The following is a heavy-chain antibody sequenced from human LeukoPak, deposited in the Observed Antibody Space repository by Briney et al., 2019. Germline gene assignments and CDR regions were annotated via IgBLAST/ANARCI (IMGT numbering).Heavy chain of an antibody. V-gene: IGHV4-34*01. CDR3: ARGYYDFWSGYSILFDY. CDR2: INHSGST. Sequence: SETLSLTCAVYGGSFSGYYWSWIRQPPGKGLEWIGEINHSGSTNYNPSLKSRVTISVDTSKNQFSLKLSSVTAADTAVHYCARGYYDFWSGYSILFDYWGQGTLVTVSS. J-gene: IGHJ4*02. CDR1: GGSFSGYY. D-gene: IGHD3-3*01.